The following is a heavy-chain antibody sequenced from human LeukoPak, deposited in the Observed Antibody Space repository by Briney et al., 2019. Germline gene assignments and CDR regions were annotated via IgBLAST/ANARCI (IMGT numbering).Heavy chain of an antibody. J-gene: IGHJ4*02. V-gene: IGHV3-48*01. CDR1: GFSFSRFG. CDR3: ARDWSGSYIFDY. D-gene: IGHD1-26*01. Sequence: PGGSLRLSCVASGFSFSRFGMNWVRQAPGKALEWISHISSTSGDVYYADSVKGRFTISRDNSKNTLYLQMNSLRAEDTAVYYCARDWSGSYIFDYWGQGTLVTVSS. CDR2: ISSTSGDV.